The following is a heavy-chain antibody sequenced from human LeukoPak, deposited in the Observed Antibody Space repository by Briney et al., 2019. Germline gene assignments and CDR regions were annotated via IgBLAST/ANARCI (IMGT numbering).Heavy chain of an antibody. D-gene: IGHD6-13*01. CDR3: ARPGASGPIAAAGSDAFDI. Sequence: RGESLKISCKGSGYSFTSYWIGWVRQMPGKGLEWMGIIYPGDSDTRYSPSFQGQVTISADKSISTAYLQWSSLKASDTAMYYCARPGASGPIAAAGSDAFDIWGQGTMVTVSS. J-gene: IGHJ3*02. CDR1: GYSFTSYW. CDR2: IYPGDSDT. V-gene: IGHV5-51*01.